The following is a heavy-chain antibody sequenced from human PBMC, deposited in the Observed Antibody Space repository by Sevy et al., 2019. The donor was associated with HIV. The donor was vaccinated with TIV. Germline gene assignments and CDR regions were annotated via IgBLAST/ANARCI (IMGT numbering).Heavy chain of an antibody. Sequence: SETLSLTCTVSGGSISSYYWSWIRQPPGKGLEWIGYIYYSGSTNYKPSLKSRVTISVDTSKNQFSLKLSSVTAADTAVYYCARGTGYISSWFDYWGQGTLVTVS. CDR1: GGSISSYY. V-gene: IGHV4-59*01. D-gene: IGHD6-13*01. CDR3: ARGTGYISSWFDY. J-gene: IGHJ4*02. CDR2: IYYSGST.